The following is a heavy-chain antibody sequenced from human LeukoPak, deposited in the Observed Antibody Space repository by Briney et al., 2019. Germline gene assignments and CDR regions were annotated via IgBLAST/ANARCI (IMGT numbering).Heavy chain of an antibody. V-gene: IGHV5-51*01. CDR1: GYSFTSYR. J-gene: IGHJ4*02. CDR3: ARAGVQDIVVVPAAIDY. CDR2: IYPGDSDT. Sequence: PGESLKISCKGSGYSFTSYRIGWVRQMPGKGLEWMGIIYPGDSDTRYSPSFQGQVTISADKSISTAYLQWSSLKASDTAMYYCARAGVQDIVVVPAAIDYWGQGTLVTVSS. D-gene: IGHD2-2*01.